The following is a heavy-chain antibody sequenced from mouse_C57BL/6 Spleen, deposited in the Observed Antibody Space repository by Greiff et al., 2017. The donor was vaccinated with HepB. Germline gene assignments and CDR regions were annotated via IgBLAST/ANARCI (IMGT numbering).Heavy chain of an antibody. D-gene: IGHD2-4*01. V-gene: IGHV5-4*01. CDR1: GFTFSSYA. J-gene: IGHJ2*01. CDR2: ISDGGSYT. Sequence: DVMLVESGGGLVKPGGSLKLSCAASGFTFSSYAMSWVRQTPEKRLEWVATISDGGSYTYYPDNVKGRFTISRDNAKNNLYLQMSHLKSEDTAMYYCAREKIFRDYDAYYFDYWGQGTTLTVSS. CDR3: AREKIFRDYDAYYFDY.